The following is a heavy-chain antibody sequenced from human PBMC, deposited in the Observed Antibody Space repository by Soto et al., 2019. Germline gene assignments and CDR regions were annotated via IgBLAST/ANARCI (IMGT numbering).Heavy chain of an antibody. CDR2: IYYTGST. CDR3: ARIPLLQGGWFDP. J-gene: IGHJ5*02. CDR1: GDSIHTGDYY. Sequence: PSETLSPTLTVSGDSIHTGDYYRSLLRQPPRRGLEWIGYIYYTGSTYYNPSLKSQFTISIDTSKTQFSLKVNSVTAADTAVYYCARIPLLQGGWFDPWGQGTLVTVSS. D-gene: IGHD1-26*01. V-gene: IGHV4-30-4*01.